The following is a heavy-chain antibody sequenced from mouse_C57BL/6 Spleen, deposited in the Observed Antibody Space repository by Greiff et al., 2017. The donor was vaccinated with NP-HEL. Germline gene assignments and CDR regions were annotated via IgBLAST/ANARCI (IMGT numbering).Heavy chain of an antibody. V-gene: IGHV6-3*01. Sequence: EVQGVESGGGLVQPGGSMKLSCVASGFTFNNYWMNWVRQSPEKGLEWVAQIRLKSDNYATHYAESVKGRFTISRDDSKSSVYLQMNNLRVEDTGMYYCTGPLWLDYWGQGTTLTVSS. CDR1: GFTFNNYW. D-gene: IGHD1-1*02. CDR3: TGPLWLDY. J-gene: IGHJ2*01. CDR2: IRLKSDNYAT.